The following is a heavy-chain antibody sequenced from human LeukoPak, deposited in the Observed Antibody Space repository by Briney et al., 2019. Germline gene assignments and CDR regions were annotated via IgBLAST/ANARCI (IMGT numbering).Heavy chain of an antibody. CDR1: GYTFTGYY. Sequence: ASVKVSCKASGYTFTGYYMHWVRQAPGQGLEWMGWINPNSGGTNYAQKFQGRVTMTRGTSISTAYMELSRLRSDDTAVYYCAREFVNVWGSYRYLGYWGQGTLVTVSS. CDR3: AREFVNVWGSYRYLGY. D-gene: IGHD3-16*02. V-gene: IGHV1-2*02. CDR2: INPNSGGT. J-gene: IGHJ4*02.